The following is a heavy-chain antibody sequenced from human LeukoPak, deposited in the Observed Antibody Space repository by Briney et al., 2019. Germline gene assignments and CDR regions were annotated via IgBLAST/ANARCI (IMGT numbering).Heavy chain of an antibody. CDR2: IKYDGSEE. D-gene: IGHD3-16*01. V-gene: IGHV3-7*01. CDR3: AYTNHLTY. CDR1: GFTFSTYA. Sequence: GGSLRLSCAASGFTFSTYAMNWVRQAPGQGLEWVANIKYDGSEEYYADSVKGRFTISRDNAKNSLSLQMNYVRAGDTAIYYCAYTNHLTYWGQGTLVTVYS. J-gene: IGHJ4*02.